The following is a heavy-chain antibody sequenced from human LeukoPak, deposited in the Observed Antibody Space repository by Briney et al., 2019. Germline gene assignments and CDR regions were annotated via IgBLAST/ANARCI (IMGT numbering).Heavy chain of an antibody. D-gene: IGHD3-10*01. CDR2: ISGSGGAT. V-gene: IGHV3-23*01. CDR3: AKLSSLMVRGVSIDY. CDR1: GFTFNTYG. Sequence: QAGGSLRLSCAASGFTFNTYGMSWVRQAPGKGLEWVSGISGSGGATYYADSVKGRFTISRDNSKNTLYLQMNSLRAEDTAVYYCAKLSSLMVRGVSIDYWGQGTLVTVSS. J-gene: IGHJ4*02.